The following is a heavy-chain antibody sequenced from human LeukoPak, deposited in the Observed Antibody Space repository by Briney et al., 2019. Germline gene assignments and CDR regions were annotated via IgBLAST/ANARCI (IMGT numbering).Heavy chain of an antibody. CDR3: ARDKLVYGDGLDYYGMDV. CDR2: ISSSSSTI. V-gene: IGHV3-48*04. J-gene: IGHJ6*02. Sequence: GGSLRLSCAASGFTFSSYSMNWVRQAPGKGLEWVSYISSSSSTIYYADSVKGRFTISRDNAKNSLYLQMNSLRAEDTAVYYCARDKLVYGDGLDYYGMDVWGQGTTVTVSS. CDR1: GFTFSSYS. D-gene: IGHD4-17*01.